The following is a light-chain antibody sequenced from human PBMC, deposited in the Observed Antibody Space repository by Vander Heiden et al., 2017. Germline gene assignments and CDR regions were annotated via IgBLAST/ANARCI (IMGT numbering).Light chain of an antibody. J-gene: IGLJ3*02. Sequence: QSVLPQPPSVSAAPGQKATISGSGSSSNIGNNYVSWYQQLPGTAPKLLIYENNQRPSGIPDRFSGSKSGTSATLGITGLQTGDEADYYCGTWDSSLTGGLWVFGGGTKLTVL. V-gene: IGLV1-51*02. CDR3: GTWDSSLTGGLWV. CDR1: SSNIGNNY. CDR2: ENN.